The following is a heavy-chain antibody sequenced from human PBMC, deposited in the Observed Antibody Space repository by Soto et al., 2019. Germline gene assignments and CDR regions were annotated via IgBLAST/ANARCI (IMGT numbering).Heavy chain of an antibody. CDR1: GGSFSGYY. J-gene: IGHJ6*02. CDR2: INHSGST. CDR3: AREKGYYYGSGSYFGYYYYGMDV. Sequence: QVQLQQWGAGLLKPSETLSLTCAVYGGSFSGYYWSWIRQPPGKGLEWIGEINHSGSTNYNPSLKSRVTISVDTSKNHFSLKLSSVTAADTAVYYCAREKGYYYGSGSYFGYYYYGMDVWGQGTTVTVSS. V-gene: IGHV4-34*01. D-gene: IGHD3-10*01.